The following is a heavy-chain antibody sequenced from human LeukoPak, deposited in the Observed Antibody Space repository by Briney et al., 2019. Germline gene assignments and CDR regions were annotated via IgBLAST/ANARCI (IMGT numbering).Heavy chain of an antibody. J-gene: IGHJ6*02. D-gene: IGHD4-17*01. V-gene: IGHV4-59*08. Sequence: PSETLSLTCTVSGGSISSYYWSWVRQPPGKGLEWIGYIYYNGSTNYNPSLKSRVTISVDTSNNQFSLKLTSVTAADTAVYYCARHGDYGNYFYYGMDVWGQGTTVTVSS. CDR1: GGSISSYY. CDR3: ARHGDYGNYFYYGMDV. CDR2: IYYNGST.